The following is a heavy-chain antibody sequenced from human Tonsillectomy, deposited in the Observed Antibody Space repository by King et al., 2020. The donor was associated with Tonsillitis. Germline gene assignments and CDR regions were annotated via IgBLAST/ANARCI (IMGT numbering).Heavy chain of an antibody. CDR2: ISWNSGSI. Sequence: VQLVESGGGLVQPGRSLTLSCAASGFTFADYAMHWVRQAPGKGLEWVSGISWNSGSIDYADSVKGRFTISRDNAKNSLYLQMSSLRAEDTALYYCAKDRSVADYAFDIWGQGTMVTVSS. J-gene: IGHJ3*02. D-gene: IGHD4-23*01. CDR1: GFTFADYA. V-gene: IGHV3-9*01. CDR3: AKDRSVADYAFDI.